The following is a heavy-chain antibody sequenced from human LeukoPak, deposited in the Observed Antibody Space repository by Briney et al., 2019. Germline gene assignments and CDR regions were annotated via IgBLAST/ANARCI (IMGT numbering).Heavy chain of an antibody. CDR2: IHSGGST. CDR3: ARSWDARLNFDY. D-gene: IGHD1-26*01. CDR1: GFIVSNNY. Sequence: PGGSLRLSCVASGFIVSNNYMNWVRQAPGKGLEWVSVIHSGGSTYYADSVKGRFTISRDNSKNTVNLQMNDLRAEDTAVYYCARSWDARLNFDYWGQGTLVTVS. V-gene: IGHV3-66*02. J-gene: IGHJ4*02.